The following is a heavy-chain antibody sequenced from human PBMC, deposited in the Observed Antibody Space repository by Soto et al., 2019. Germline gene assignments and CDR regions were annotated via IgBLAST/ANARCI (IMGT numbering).Heavy chain of an antibody. CDR3: AREMRCTVTTVDC. CDR1: GGSVRSGDYY. CDR2: IYKNGST. Sequence: QVPLQESGPGLVKPSQTLPLTCTVSGGSVRSGDYYWGWIRQPPGKGLEWIGYIYKNGSTDYSPCLKRRVTILVDMSKNHLSLNLGSVTAAAKAVYYCAREMRCTVTTVDCWGQGTLVTVCS. V-gene: IGHV4-30-4*01. J-gene: IGHJ4*02. D-gene: IGHD4-17*01.